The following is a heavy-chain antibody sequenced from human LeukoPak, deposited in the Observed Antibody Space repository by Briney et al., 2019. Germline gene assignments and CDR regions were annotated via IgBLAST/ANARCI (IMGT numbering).Heavy chain of an antibody. Sequence: SQTLSLTCTVSGGSISSGNYYWSWIRQPAGKGLEWIGRIYTSGSTNYNPSLKSRVTISVDTSKNQFSLRLNSVAAADTAVYYCARDPYCDGNCYLDYYYYMDVWGKGTTVTVSS. CDR1: GGSISSGNYY. V-gene: IGHV4-61*02. J-gene: IGHJ6*03. D-gene: IGHD2-21*01. CDR2: IYTSGST. CDR3: ARDPYCDGNCYLDYYYYMDV.